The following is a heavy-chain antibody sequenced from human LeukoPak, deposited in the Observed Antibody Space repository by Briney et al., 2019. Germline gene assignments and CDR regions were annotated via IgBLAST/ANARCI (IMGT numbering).Heavy chain of an antibody. D-gene: IGHD3-10*01. Sequence: GGSLRLSCAASGFTFSSYRMNWVRQAPGKGLVWVSRINSDGSSTSYADSVKGRFTISRDNAKNTLYLQMNSLRAEDTAVYYCARDRGEQPSDRGYFDYWGQGTLVTVSS. CDR2: INSDGSST. CDR1: GFTFSSYR. J-gene: IGHJ4*02. V-gene: IGHV3-74*01. CDR3: ARDRGEQPSDRGYFDY.